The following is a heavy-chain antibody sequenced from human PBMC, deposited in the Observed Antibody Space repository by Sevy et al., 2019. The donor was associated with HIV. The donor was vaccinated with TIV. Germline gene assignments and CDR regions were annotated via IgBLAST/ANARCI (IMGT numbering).Heavy chain of an antibody. CDR2: MNPNSGDT. D-gene: IGHD2-15*01. J-gene: IGHJ6*02. V-gene: IGHV1-8*01. CDR3: ARVWGYCTGGSCYYYYGMDV. Sequence: ASVKVSCKASGYTFTSYDINWVRQATGQGLEWMGWMNPNSGDTGNAQKFQGRVTMTRNTSISTAYLVLSSLRSEDTAVYYCARVWGYCTGGSCYYYYGMDVWGQGTTVTVSS. CDR1: GYTFTSYD.